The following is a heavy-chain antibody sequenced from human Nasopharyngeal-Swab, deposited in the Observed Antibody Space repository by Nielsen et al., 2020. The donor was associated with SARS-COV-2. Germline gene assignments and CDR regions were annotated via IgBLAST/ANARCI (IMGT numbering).Heavy chain of an antibody. Sequence: GESLKISCAASGFTFSSHGMHWVRQAPGKGLEWVAVISYDGSNKYSADSVKGRFTISRDNSKNTLYLQMNSLRAEDTAVYYCAKDGPRYCSGGSCYFDYWGQGTLVTVSS. CDR1: GFTFSSHG. CDR3: AKDGPRYCSGGSCYFDY. D-gene: IGHD2-15*01. J-gene: IGHJ4*02. V-gene: IGHV3-30*18. CDR2: ISYDGSNK.